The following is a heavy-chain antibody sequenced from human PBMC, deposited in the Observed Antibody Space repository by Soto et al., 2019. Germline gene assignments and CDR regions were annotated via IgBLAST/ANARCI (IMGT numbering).Heavy chain of an antibody. J-gene: IGHJ4*02. V-gene: IGHV3-21*06. CDR2: ISSTTNYI. CDR1: GFTFTRYS. Sequence: VGSLRFSCAASGFTFTRYSMNWVRQAPGKGLEWVSSISSTTNYIYYGDSMKGRFTISRDNAKNSLYLEMNSLRAEDTAVYYCARESEDLTSNFDYWGQGTLVTVSS. CDR3: ARESEDLTSNFDY.